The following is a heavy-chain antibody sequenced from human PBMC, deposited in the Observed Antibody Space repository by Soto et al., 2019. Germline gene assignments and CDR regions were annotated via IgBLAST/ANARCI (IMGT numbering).Heavy chain of an antibody. V-gene: IGHV1-69*13. J-gene: IGHJ6*02. CDR2: IIPIFGTA. CDR1: GGTFSSYA. Sequence: SVKVSCKASGGTFSSYAISWVRQAPGQGLEWMGGIIPIFGTANYAQKFQGRVTITADESTSTAYMELSSLRSEDTAVYYCAREDIVVVVAAPFYYGMDIWGQGTTVTVSS. CDR3: AREDIVVVVAAPFYYGMDI. D-gene: IGHD2-15*01.